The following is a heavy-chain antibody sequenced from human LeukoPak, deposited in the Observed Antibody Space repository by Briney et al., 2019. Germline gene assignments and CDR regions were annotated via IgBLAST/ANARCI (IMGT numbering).Heavy chain of an antibody. Sequence: ASVKVSCKASGYTFTSYYMHWVRQAPGQGLEWMGIINPSGGSTSYAQKFPGRVTMTRDTSTSTVYMELSSLRSEDTAVYYCARDHSGYSGYVLHYNWFDPWGQGTLVTVSS. CDR1: GYTFTSYY. CDR3: ARDHSGYSGYVLHYNWFDP. CDR2: INPSGGST. V-gene: IGHV1-46*01. D-gene: IGHD5-12*01. J-gene: IGHJ5*02.